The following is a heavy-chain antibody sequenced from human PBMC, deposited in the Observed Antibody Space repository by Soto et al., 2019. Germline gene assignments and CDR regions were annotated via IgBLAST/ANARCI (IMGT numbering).Heavy chain of an antibody. CDR3: AKVGGRNGGTFDH. CDR2: ISYDGSNK. Sequence: GWSLRLSCAASGFTFSSYGMHWVRQAPGKGLEWVAVISYDGSNKYYADSVKGRFTISRDNSKNTLYLQMNSLRAEDTAVYYFAKVGGRNGGTFDHWGQGTIVTVSA. D-gene: IGHD3-16*01. J-gene: IGHJ4*02. V-gene: IGHV3-30*18. CDR1: GFTFSSYG.